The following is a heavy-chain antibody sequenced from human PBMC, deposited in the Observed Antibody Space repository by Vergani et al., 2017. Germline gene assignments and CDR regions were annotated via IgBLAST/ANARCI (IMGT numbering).Heavy chain of an antibody. J-gene: IGHJ4*02. CDR2: ISSSSSYI. Sequence: EVQLVESGGGLVKPGGSLRLSCAASGFTFSSYSMNWVRQAPGKGLEWVSSISSSSSYIYYADSVKGRFTISRDNAKNSLYLQMNSVRAEDTAVYYCARGGERWGATVVTPNVGYWGQGTLVTVSS. V-gene: IGHV3-21*01. D-gene: IGHD4-23*01. CDR3: ARGGERWGATVVTPNVGY. CDR1: GFTFSSYS.